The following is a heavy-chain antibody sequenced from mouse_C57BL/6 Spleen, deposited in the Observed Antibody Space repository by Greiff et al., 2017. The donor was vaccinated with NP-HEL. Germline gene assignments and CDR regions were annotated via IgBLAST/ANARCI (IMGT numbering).Heavy chain of an antibody. CDR2: IDPENGDT. CDR1: GFNIKDDY. CDR3: TTPYDDFY. J-gene: IGHJ2*01. Sequence: EVQLQQSGAELVRPGASVKLSCTASGFNIKDDYMHWVKQRPEQGLEWIGWIDPENGDTEYASKFQGKATITADTSSNTAYLQLSSLTSEDTAVYYCTTPYDDFYWGQGTTLTVSS. D-gene: IGHD2-13*01. V-gene: IGHV14-4*01.